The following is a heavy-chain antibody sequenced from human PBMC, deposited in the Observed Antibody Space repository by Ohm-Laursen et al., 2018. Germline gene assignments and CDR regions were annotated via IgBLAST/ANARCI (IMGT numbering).Heavy chain of an antibody. D-gene: IGHD4-11*01. CDR2: ISAGGGNT. Sequence: SLRLSCAASGFTVGNNYMSWVRQAPGKGLEWVSAISAGGGNTYYADSVKGRFTISRDNSKNTLYLQMNSLRAEDTAVYYCAKRDVSNYHCFDSWGQGTLVTVSS. V-gene: IGHV3-23*01. CDR3: AKRDVSNYHCFDS. CDR1: GFTVGNNY. J-gene: IGHJ4*02.